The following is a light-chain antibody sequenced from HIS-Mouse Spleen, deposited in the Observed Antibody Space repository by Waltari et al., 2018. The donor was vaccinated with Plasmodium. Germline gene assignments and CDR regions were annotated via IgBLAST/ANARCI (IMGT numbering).Light chain of an antibody. Sequence: EIVMTQSSATLSVSPGEEATLSCRASQSVSSNLAWYQQKPGQAPRLLIYGASTRATGIPARFSGSGSGTEFTLTISSLQSEDFAVYYCQQYNNWSFTFGPGTKVDIK. CDR1: QSVSSN. CDR2: GAS. V-gene: IGKV3-15*01. J-gene: IGKJ3*01. CDR3: QQYNNWSFT.